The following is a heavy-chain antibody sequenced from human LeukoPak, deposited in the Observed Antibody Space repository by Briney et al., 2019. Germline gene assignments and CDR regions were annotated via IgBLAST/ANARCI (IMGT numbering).Heavy chain of an antibody. Sequence: ASVKVSCKASGYTFTGYYMHWVRQAPGQGLEWMGWINPNSGGTNYAQKSQGRVTMTRDTSISTAYMELSRLRSDDTAVYYCARLTEQQLAHFDYWGQGTLVTVSS. CDR2: INPNSGGT. V-gene: IGHV1-2*02. CDR1: GYTFTGYY. J-gene: IGHJ4*02. D-gene: IGHD6-13*01. CDR3: ARLTEQQLAHFDY.